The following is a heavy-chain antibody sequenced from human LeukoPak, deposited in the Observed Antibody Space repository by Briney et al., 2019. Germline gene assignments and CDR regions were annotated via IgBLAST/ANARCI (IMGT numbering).Heavy chain of an antibody. J-gene: IGHJ4*02. V-gene: IGHV3-74*01. CDR3: AKMSRLIQGY. Sequence: GGSLRLSCAASGFTFSSYWMHWVRQAPGKGLVWVSRINSDGSSTNYADSVKGRFTISRDNAKNTLYLQTNSLRAEDTAVYYCAKMSRLIQGYWGQGTLVTVSS. CDR1: GFTFSSYW. CDR2: INSDGSST. D-gene: IGHD5-18*01.